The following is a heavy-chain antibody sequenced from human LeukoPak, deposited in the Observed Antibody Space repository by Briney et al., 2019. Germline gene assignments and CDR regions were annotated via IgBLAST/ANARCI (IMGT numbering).Heavy chain of an antibody. CDR1: GYTFSNYG. CDR3: ARDESPSYDYGSGSYYPFDC. CDR2: ISVYNDHT. J-gene: IGHJ4*02. V-gene: IGHV1-18*01. D-gene: IGHD3-10*01. Sequence: ASVKVSCKASGYTFSNYGISWVRQAPGQGLEWMGWISVYNDHTNYAQKLQGRVIMTTDKSTSTAYMELRSLRSDDTAVYYCARDESPSYDYGSGSYYPFDCWGQGTLVTVSS.